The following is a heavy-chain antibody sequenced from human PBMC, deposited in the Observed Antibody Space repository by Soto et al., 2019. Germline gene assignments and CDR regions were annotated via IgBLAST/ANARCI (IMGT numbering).Heavy chain of an antibody. Sequence: QVQLVESGGGVVQPGRSLRLSCAASGFTFSTYAMHWVRQAPGKGLEWVAVISYDGNNKYYADSVKGRFTISRDYSKNTLYLQMNSLRAVDTAVYSCARGGNLWFGEPFDYWGQGALVTVSS. CDR2: ISYDGNNK. J-gene: IGHJ4*02. CDR3: ARGGNLWFGEPFDY. V-gene: IGHV3-30-3*01. D-gene: IGHD3-10*01. CDR1: GFTFSTYA.